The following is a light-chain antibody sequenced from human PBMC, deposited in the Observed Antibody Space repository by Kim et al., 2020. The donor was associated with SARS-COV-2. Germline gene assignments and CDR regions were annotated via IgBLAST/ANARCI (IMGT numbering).Light chain of an antibody. J-gene: IGLJ3*02. CDR2: GVS. CDR1: SSDVGGYNF. CDR3: SSYTRSDTRL. V-gene: IGLV2-14*03. Sequence: QSALTQPASVSGSPGQSITISCTGTSSDVGGYNFVSWYQQHPGKGPKLIIYGVSNRPSGISSRFSGSKSGNTASLTISGLQAEDEADYYCSSYTRSDTRLFGGGTQLTVL.